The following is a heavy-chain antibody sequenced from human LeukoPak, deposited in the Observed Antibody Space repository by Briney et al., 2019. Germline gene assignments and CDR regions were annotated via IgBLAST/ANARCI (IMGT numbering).Heavy chain of an antibody. J-gene: IGHJ4*02. CDR2: INHDGSST. D-gene: IGHD6-19*01. CDR1: GFTFTTFW. CDR3: ARILDSAWGELGY. Sequence: PGGSLRLSCATSGFTFTTFWMHWVRQAPGKGLVWVSRINHDGSSTNYADSVKGRFTISRDNAKNTVYLQMNSLRAEDTAVYYCARILDSAWGELGYWGQGTLVTVSS. V-gene: IGHV3-74*01.